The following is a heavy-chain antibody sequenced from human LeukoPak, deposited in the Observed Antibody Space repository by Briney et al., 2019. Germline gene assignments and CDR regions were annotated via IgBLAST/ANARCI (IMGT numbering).Heavy chain of an antibody. CDR2: TYYRSKWYY. CDR3: ARDDGNYYGSGRHAFDI. D-gene: IGHD3-10*01. J-gene: IGHJ3*02. V-gene: IGHV6-1*01. CDR1: GDSVSSNSAA. Sequence: SQTLSLTCAISGDSVSSNSAAWNWVRPSPSRGLEWLGRTYYRSKWYYAYAVSVKSRIIINPDTSKNQFSLQLSSVTPEDTAMYYCARDDGNYYGSGRHAFDIWGQGTMVTVSS.